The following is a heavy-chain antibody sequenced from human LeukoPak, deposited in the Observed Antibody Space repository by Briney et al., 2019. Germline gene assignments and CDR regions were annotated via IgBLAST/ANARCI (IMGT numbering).Heavy chain of an antibody. Sequence: SGTLSLTCTGSGDSIISGDYYGSCTRQPGGEGLGWIGRISGSVSTNYNPSLKSRVTISVDTSKNQFSLKLSSVTAADTAVYFCARGPYSYDSSGAFDIWGQGTMVTVSS. CDR2: ISGSVST. J-gene: IGHJ3*02. V-gene: IGHV4-61*02. CDR3: ARGPYSYDSSGAFDI. CDR1: GDSIISGDYY. D-gene: IGHD3-22*01.